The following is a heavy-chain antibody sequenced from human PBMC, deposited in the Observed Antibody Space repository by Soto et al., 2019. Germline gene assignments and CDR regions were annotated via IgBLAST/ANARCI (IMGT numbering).Heavy chain of an antibody. CDR1: GGSISSYY. Sequence: SETLSLTCTVSGGSISSYYWSWIRQPPGKGLEWIGYIYYSGSTNYNPSLKSRVTISVDTSKNQFSLKLSSVTAADTAVYYCARSLSRGFDPWGQGTLVTVSS. CDR2: IYYSGST. V-gene: IGHV4-59*01. CDR3: ARSLSRGFDP. J-gene: IGHJ5*02.